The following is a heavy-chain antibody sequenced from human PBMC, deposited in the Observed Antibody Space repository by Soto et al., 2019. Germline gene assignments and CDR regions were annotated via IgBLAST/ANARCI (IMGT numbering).Heavy chain of an antibody. CDR2: IYGGGNGP. J-gene: IGHJ4*02. CDR1: GFTFSDFA. D-gene: IGHD2-2*03. V-gene: IGHV3-23*01. CDR3: AKMEGMDPWAYSFDY. Sequence: EVQVLESGGGLVQPGGSLRLSCAATGFTFSDFAMSWVRQAPGKGLEWVSRIYGGGNGPHYADSVKGRVTISRDNSKNTLYLQMTGLRAEDTAVYYCAKMEGMDPWAYSFDYWGQGTLVTVSS.